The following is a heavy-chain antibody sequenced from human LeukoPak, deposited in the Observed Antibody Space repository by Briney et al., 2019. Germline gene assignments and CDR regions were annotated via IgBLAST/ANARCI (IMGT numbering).Heavy chain of an antibody. CDR2: IRGGGGGK. V-gene: IGHV3-23*01. CDR1: GFPFSGNA. CDR3: AKDIGTTAARQGFDY. Sequence: GGSLRLSCVVSGFPFSGNAMSWVRQAPGKGLEWVSTIRGGGGGKYYADSVKGRFTISRDNSKDTLYVQMNSLRVEDTAVYYCAKDIGTTAARQGFDYWGQGTLVTVSS. D-gene: IGHD6-6*01. J-gene: IGHJ4*02.